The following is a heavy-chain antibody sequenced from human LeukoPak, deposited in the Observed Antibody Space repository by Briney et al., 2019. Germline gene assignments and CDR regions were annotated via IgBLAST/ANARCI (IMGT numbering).Heavy chain of an antibody. CDR2: INHSGST. J-gene: IGHJ4*02. CDR3: ARHPPNSPFDN. CDR1: GGSFSGYY. V-gene: IGHV4-34*01. Sequence: SETLSLTCAVYGGSFSGYYWSWIRQPPGKGLEWIGEINHSGSTNYNPSLKSRVTISVDTSKNQFSLKLSSVTAADTAMYYCARHPPNSPFDNWGQGTLVTVSS. D-gene: IGHD2-21*01.